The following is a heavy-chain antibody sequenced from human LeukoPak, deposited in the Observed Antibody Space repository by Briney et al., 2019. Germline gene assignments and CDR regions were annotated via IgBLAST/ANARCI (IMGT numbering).Heavy chain of an antibody. V-gene: IGHV1-46*01. CDR3: ARGSGFDY. CDR1: LYTLISYY. D-gene: IGHD3-10*01. CDR2: IYPSGVST. Sequence: ASVKVSCKASLYTLISYYMFWVRQAPRHRREWMGIIYPSGVSTSYAQKFQGRVTMTRDTSTSTVYMELSSLRSEDTAVYYCARGSGFDYWGQGTLVTVSS. J-gene: IGHJ4*02.